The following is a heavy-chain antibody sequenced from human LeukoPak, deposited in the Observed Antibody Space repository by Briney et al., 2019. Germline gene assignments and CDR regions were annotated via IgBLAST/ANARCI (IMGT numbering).Heavy chain of an antibody. CDR3: ARDPPGYYGSGPIEA. V-gene: IGHV1-69*13. Sequence: ASVKVSCKASGGTFSSYAISWVRQAPGQGLEWMGGIIPIFGTANYAQKFQGRVTITADESTRTAYMELSSLRSEDTAVYYCARDPPGYYGSGPIEAWGQGTLVTVSS. CDR1: GGTFSSYA. CDR2: IIPIFGTA. J-gene: IGHJ4*02. D-gene: IGHD3-10*01.